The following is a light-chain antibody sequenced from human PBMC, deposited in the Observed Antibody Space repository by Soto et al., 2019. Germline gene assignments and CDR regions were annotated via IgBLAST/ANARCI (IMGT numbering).Light chain of an antibody. Sequence: DIQMTQSPSALSASIGDRANITCRASQSIDNYVNWYQQKPGKAPKVLSYAHSSLQSGVPSRFSGTGSGTDFPLTISSLQPEDFATYYCQQSYSTPRTFGPGTKVDLK. CDR1: QSIDNY. J-gene: IGKJ3*01. V-gene: IGKV1-39*01. CDR2: AHS. CDR3: QQSYSTPRT.